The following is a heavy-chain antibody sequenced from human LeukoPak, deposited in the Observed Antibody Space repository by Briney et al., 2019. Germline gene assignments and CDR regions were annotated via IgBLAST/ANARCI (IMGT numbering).Heavy chain of an antibody. CDR3: ARVFGSDDHFDY. Sequence: GGSLRLSCAASGFTFSSYSMNWVRQAPGKGLEWVSYISRGGDTIYYADSVKGRFTISRDNAQNSLYLQMNTLRDEDTAVYYCARVFGSDDHFDYWGQGTLVTVSS. CDR2: ISRGGDTI. CDR1: GFTFSSYS. D-gene: IGHD3-10*02. V-gene: IGHV3-48*02. J-gene: IGHJ4*02.